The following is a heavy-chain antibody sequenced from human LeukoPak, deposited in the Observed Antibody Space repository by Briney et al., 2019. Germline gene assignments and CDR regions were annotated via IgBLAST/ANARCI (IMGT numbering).Heavy chain of an antibody. CDR3: ARDYYGSGKGWFDP. J-gene: IGHJ5*02. V-gene: IGHV4-59*01. CDR1: GGSISSYY. Sequence: PSETLSLTCTVSGGSISSYYWSWIRQPPGKGLEWIGYIYYSGSTNYNPSLKSRVTISVDTSKSQFSLNLSSVTAADTAVYYCARDYYGSGKGWFDPWGQGTLVTVSS. CDR2: IYYSGST. D-gene: IGHD3-10*01.